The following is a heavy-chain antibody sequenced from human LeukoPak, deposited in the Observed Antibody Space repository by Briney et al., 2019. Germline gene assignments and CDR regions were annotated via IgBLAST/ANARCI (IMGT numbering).Heavy chain of an antibody. V-gene: IGHV3-33*01. D-gene: IGHD1-26*01. Sequence: GGSLRLSCAASGFTFSSYGMHWVRQAPGKGLEWVAVIWYDGSNKYYADSVKGRFTISRDNSKNTLYLQMNSLRAEDTAVYYCARDPEWAGPPHPNWFDPWGQGTLVTVSS. CDR3: ARDPEWAGPPHPNWFDP. CDR2: IWYDGSNK. J-gene: IGHJ5*02. CDR1: GFTFSSYG.